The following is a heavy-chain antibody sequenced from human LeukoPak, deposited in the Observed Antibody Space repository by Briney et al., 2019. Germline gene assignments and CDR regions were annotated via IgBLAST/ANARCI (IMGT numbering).Heavy chain of an antibody. J-gene: IGHJ6*04. V-gene: IGHV1-58*02. CDR2: IVVGSGNT. D-gene: IGHD3-10*01. CDR1: GFTFTSSA. Sequence: SVKVSCKASGFTFTSSAMQWVRQARGQRLEWIGWIVVGSGNTNYAQKFQERVTITRDMSTSTAYMELSSLRSEDTAVYYCAAVLWFGELDGDVWGKGTTATVSS. CDR3: AAVLWFGELDGDV.